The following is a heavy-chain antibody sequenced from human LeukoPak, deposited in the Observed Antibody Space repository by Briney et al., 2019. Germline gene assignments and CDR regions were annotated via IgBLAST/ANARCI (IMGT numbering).Heavy chain of an antibody. CDR1: GDTFIRYG. Sequence: GASVKVSCKASGDTFIRYGITWVRQAPGQGLEWMGWINPNSGGTNYAQKFQGRVTMTRDTSISTAYMELSRLRSDDTAVYYCARGDYYGSGSYAYMDVWGKGTTVTISS. CDR3: ARGDYYGSGSYAYMDV. CDR2: INPNSGGT. D-gene: IGHD3-10*01. V-gene: IGHV1-2*02. J-gene: IGHJ6*03.